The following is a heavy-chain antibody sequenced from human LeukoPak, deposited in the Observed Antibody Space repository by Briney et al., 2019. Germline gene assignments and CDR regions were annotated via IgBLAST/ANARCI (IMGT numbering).Heavy chain of an antibody. CDR2: IYYSGST. J-gene: IGHJ5*02. CDR1: GGSISGSSYY. CDR3: ARGPSGSYDL. V-gene: IGHV4-39*02. D-gene: IGHD1-26*01. Sequence: SETLSLTCTVSGGSISGSSYYWGWIRQPPGKGLEWIGSIYYSGSTYYNPSLKSRVTISVDTSKNQFSLKLNSVTATDTAVYYCARGPSGSYDLWGQGTLVTVSS.